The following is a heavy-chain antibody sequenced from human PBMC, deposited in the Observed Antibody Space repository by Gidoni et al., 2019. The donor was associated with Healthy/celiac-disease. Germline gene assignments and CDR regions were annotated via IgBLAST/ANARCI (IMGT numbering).Heavy chain of an antibody. Sequence: QVQLQQWGAGLLKPSEPLSLTCAVYGGSFSGYYWSWIRQPPGKGLELIGEINRSGSTKYNPSLKSRVTISVDTSKKQFSLKLSSVTAADTAVYYCARPFREEGDYWGQGTLVTVSS. J-gene: IGHJ4*02. CDR3: ARPFREEGDY. CDR2: INRSGST. V-gene: IGHV4-34*01. CDR1: GGSFSGYY. D-gene: IGHD3-10*01.